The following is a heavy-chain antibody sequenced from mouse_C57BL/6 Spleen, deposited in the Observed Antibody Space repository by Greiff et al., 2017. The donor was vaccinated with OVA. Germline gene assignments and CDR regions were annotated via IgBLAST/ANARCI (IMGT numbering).Heavy chain of an antibody. J-gene: IGHJ4*01. D-gene: IGHD1-1*01. V-gene: IGHV1-55*01. CDR3: ARGFITTVVDPMDY. CDR1: GYTFPSYW. CDR2: IYPGSGST. Sequence: QVQLQQPGAELVKPGASVTMSCKASGYTFPSYWITWVKQRPGQGLEWIGDIYPGSGSTNYNEKFKCKATLTVDTSSSTAYMQLSSLTSEDSAVYYGARGFITTVVDPMDYWGKGTSVTVSS.